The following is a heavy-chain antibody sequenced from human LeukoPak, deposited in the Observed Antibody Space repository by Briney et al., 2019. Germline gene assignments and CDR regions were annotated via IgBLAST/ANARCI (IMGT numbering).Heavy chain of an antibody. CDR1: GFTFSSYS. J-gene: IGHJ6*03. D-gene: IGHD5-18*01. V-gene: IGHV3-21*01. CDR2: ISSSSSYI. CDR3: ARGESGYSYGWHFYYYYMDV. Sequence: PGGSLRLSCAASGFTFSSYSMNWVRQAPGKGLEWVSSISSSSSYIYYADSVKGRFTISRDNAKNSLYLQMNSLRAEDTAVYYCARGESGYSYGWHFYYYYMDVWGKGTTVTVSS.